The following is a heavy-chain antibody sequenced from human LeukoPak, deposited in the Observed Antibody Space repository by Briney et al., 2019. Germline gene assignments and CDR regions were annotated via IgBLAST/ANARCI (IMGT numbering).Heavy chain of an antibody. CDR1: GFTFSSYA. CDR2: ISGSGGST. D-gene: IGHD6-13*01. Sequence: GGSLRLSCAASGFTFSSYAMSWDRQAPGKGLEWVSAISGSGGSTYYADSVKGRFTISRDNSKNTLYLQMNSLRAEDTAVYYCAKDRGYSSSSSWFDPWGQGTLVTVSS. V-gene: IGHV3-23*01. CDR3: AKDRGYSSSSSWFDP. J-gene: IGHJ5*02.